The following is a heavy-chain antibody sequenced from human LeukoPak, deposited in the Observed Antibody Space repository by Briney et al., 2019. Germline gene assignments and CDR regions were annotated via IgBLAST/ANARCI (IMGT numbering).Heavy chain of an antibody. Sequence: GGSLTLSCAASGFTFNSYWMTWVRQAPGKGLECVANIKQDGRQKSYVDSVKGRFTISRDNAKNSLYLQMNSLRADDTAVYYCARDAKYTYGPPFDYWGQGTLVTVSS. CDR3: ARDAKYTYGPPFDY. J-gene: IGHJ4*02. V-gene: IGHV3-7*04. CDR1: GFTFNSYW. CDR2: IKQDGRQK. D-gene: IGHD5-18*01.